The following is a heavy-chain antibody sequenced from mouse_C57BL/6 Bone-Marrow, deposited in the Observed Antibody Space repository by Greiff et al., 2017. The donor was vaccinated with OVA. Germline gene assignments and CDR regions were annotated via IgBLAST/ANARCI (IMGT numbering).Heavy chain of an antibody. CDR3: ARRPYPRD. V-gene: IGHV1-19*01. CDR2: INPYNGGT. J-gene: IGHJ2*01. CDR1: GYTFTDYY. D-gene: IGHD2-10*01. Sequence: VQLKESGPVLVKPGASVKMSCKASGYTFTDYYMNWVKQSHGKSLEWIGVINPYNGGTSYNQKFKGKATLTVDKSSSTAYMELNSLTSEDSAVYYCARRPYPRDWGQGTTLTVSS.